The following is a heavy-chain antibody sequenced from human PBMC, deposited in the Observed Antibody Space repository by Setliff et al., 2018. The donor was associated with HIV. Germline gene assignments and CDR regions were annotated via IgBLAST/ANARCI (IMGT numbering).Heavy chain of an antibody. CDR2: IYTRGNT. J-gene: IGHJ6*03. D-gene: IGHD2-21*02. CDR3: TRDPWGDDYYYNNMDV. CDR1: GASITSHN. Sequence: SETLSLTCSVSGASITSHNWSWIRQAAGKGLEWIGRIYTRGNTNYNPSLRSRVTMSVDTSKNQFSLKVTSATAADTAVYYCTRDPWGDDYYYNNMDVWGKGTTVTVS. V-gene: IGHV4-4*07.